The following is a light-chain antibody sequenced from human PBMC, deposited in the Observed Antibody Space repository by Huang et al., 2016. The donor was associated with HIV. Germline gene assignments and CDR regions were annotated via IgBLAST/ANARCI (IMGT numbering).Light chain of an antibody. CDR1: QSFSGNS. CDR3: QQYLSSPWK. J-gene: IGKJ1*01. V-gene: IGKV3-20*01. Sequence: EIVLAQSPGTLSLSPGERATRSCRASQSFSGNSLAWYQQKPGQAPRLLIYSVSSRATCDPYRFSVSGSETDSTLTITGLEPQDFAVYYCQQYLSSPWKFGPGTKVEIK. CDR2: SVS.